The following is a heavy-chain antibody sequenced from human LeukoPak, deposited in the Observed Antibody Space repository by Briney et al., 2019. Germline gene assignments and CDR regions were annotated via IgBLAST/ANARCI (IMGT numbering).Heavy chain of an antibody. D-gene: IGHD5-18*01. V-gene: IGHV4-39*01. J-gene: IGHJ5*02. CDR1: GGSISSNSYY. Sequence: SETLSLTCAVSGGSISSNSYYWGWIRQPPGKGLEWIGSIYYSGSTYYNPSLKSRVTISVDTSKNQFSLKLSSVTAADTAVYYCARRFAKGYSYGYSVNWFDPWGQGTLVTVSS. CDR2: IYYSGST. CDR3: ARRFAKGYSYGYSVNWFDP.